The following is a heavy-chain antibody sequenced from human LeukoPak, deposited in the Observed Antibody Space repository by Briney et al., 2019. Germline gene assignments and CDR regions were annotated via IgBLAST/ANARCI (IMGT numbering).Heavy chain of an antibody. CDR3: ARIRGDFWSGYSLIYYYYGMDV. Sequence: EASVKVSCKASGYTFTSYDINWVRQATGQGLEWMGWMNPNSGNTGYAQKFQGRVTMTRNTSISTAYMELSSLRSEDTAVYYCARIRGDFWSGYSLIYYYYGMDVWGQGTTVTVSS. D-gene: IGHD3-3*01. V-gene: IGHV1-8*01. CDR2: MNPNSGNT. CDR1: GYTFTSYD. J-gene: IGHJ6*02.